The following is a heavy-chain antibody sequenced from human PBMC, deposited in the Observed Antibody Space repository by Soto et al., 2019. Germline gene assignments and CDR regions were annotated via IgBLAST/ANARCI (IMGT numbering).Heavy chain of an antibody. D-gene: IGHD3-10*01. CDR2: ISDSGGST. Sequence: GGSLRLSCAASGFTFSSYAMSWVRQAPGKGLEWVSGISDSGGSTYYADSVKGRFTISRDNSKNTLYLQMNSLRAEDTAVYYCAKGTYYYVSAPYYFDYWGQGTLVTVS. V-gene: IGHV3-23*01. CDR1: GFTFSSYA. CDR3: AKGTYYYVSAPYYFDY. J-gene: IGHJ4*02.